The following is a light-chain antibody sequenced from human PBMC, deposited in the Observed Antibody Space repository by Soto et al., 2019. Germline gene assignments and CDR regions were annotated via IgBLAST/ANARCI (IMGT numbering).Light chain of an antibody. V-gene: IGKV1-27*01. CDR3: QKYNSAPPWT. J-gene: IGKJ1*01. CDR1: QGISNY. CDR2: AAS. Sequence: DIQMTQSPSSLSGSVGDRDTITCRASQGISNYLAWYQQKPGKVPKLLIYAASTLQSGVPSRFSGSGSGTDFTLTISSLQPEDVATYYCQKYNSAPPWTFGQGTKVEIK.